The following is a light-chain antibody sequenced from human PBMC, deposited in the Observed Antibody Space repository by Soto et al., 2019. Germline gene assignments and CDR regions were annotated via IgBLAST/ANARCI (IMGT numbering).Light chain of an antibody. CDR1: HDIRTW. Sequence: DIQMTQSPSSVSASVGDRVTVTCRASHDIRTWLAWYQQKPGQAPRLLIFAASTLHSGVPSRFSGSGSGTDSPLTISILSPEDFATYCWQQSHSFPCTFGQGTKLEI. CDR3: QQSHSFPCT. CDR2: AAS. V-gene: IGKV1-12*01. J-gene: IGKJ2*02.